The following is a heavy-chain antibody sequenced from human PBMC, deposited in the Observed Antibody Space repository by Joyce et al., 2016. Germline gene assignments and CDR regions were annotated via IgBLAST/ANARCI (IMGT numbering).Heavy chain of an antibody. V-gene: IGHV4-59*08. CDR3: VAAGRGAAAGSSSWFGP. CDR2: IHYTGKS. CDR1: GVSFYDYY. J-gene: IGHJ5*02. D-gene: IGHD6-13*01. Sequence: QVLEQPSGPGLVKPSETLSLSCIVSGVSFYDYYWTWIRQSPGKGLEWIGYIHYTGKSDSNPSLNGRVTFSVDPSNNQFSLTLTSVTAADTALYYCVAAGRGAAAGSSSWFGPWGQGTLVTVSS.